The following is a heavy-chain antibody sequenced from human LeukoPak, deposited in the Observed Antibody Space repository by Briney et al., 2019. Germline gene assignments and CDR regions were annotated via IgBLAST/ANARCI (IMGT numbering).Heavy chain of an antibody. CDR3: ANSAYDFWSGYFSN. CDR2: INPNSGGT. D-gene: IGHD3-3*01. V-gene: IGHV1-2*02. Sequence: RASVKVSCKASGYTFTSYGISWVRQAPGQGLEWMGWINPNSGGTNYAQKFQGRVIMTRDTSISTAYMELSRLRSDDTAVYYCANSAYDFWSGYFSNWGQGTLVTVSS. CDR1: GYTFTSYG. J-gene: IGHJ4*02.